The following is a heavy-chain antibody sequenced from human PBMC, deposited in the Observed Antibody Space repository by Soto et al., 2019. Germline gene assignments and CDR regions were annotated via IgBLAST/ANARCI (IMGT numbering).Heavy chain of an antibody. V-gene: IGHV1-69*01. Sequence: QVQLVQSGAEVKKPGSSVKVSCKASGGTFSSYVISWVRQAPGQGLEWMGGIIPIFGTANYAQKFQGRVTITADESTSTAYMGLNSLRSEDTAVYYCAREEAVVGAISYYYGMDVWGQGTTVTVSS. CDR2: IIPIFGTA. CDR3: AREEAVVGAISYYYGMDV. CDR1: GGTFSSYV. J-gene: IGHJ6*02. D-gene: IGHD1-26*01.